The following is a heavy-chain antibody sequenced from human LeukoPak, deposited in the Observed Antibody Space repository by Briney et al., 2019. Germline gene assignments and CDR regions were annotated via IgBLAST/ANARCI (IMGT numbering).Heavy chain of an antibody. V-gene: IGHV1-18*01. CDR2: ISAYNGNT. J-gene: IGHJ4*02. D-gene: IGHD5-18*01. CDR1: GYTFTTYG. Sequence: ASVKVSCKAYGYTFTTYGITWVRQAPGQGLEWMGWISAYNGNTNYAQKLQGRVTMTTETSTSTAYMELRSLRSDDTAIYYCARQVDTQMALSDYGGQGTLVTVSS. CDR3: ARQVDTQMALSDY.